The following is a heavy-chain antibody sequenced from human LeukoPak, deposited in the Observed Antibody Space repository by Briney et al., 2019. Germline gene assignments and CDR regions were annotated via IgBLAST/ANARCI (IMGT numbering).Heavy chain of an antibody. Sequence: SETLSLTCVVSGTSISGSDWWSWVRQPPGKGLEWIGEIYHNGKTNYNPSLKSRVTISVDNSKNKFSLMLTSVTAADTAVYYCAISSYYRVWFDPWGQGTLVTVSS. CDR2: IYHNGKT. CDR1: GTSISGSDW. D-gene: IGHD6-6*01. V-gene: IGHV4/OR15-8*02. J-gene: IGHJ5*02. CDR3: AISSYYRVWFDP.